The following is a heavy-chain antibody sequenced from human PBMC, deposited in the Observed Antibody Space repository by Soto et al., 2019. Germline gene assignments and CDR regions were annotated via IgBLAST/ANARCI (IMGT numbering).Heavy chain of an antibody. V-gene: IGHV4-39*02. CDR1: GGSISSSSYY. Sequence: QLQLQESGPGLVKPSETLSLTCTVSGGSISSSSYYWGWIRQPPGKGLEWIGSIYYSGSTYYNPSLKSRVTISVDTSKNQFSLKLSSVTAADTAVYYCAREDIVVVVAATPLYYMDVWGKGTTVTVSS. CDR2: IYYSGST. D-gene: IGHD2-15*01. CDR3: AREDIVVVVAATPLYYMDV. J-gene: IGHJ6*03.